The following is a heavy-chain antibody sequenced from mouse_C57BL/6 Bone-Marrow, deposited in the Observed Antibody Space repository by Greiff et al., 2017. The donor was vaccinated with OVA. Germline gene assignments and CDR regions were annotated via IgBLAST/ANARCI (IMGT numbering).Heavy chain of an antibody. J-gene: IGHJ3*01. CDR1: GYTFTDYY. V-gene: IGHV1-26*01. CDR3: ATYYGSSYWFAY. D-gene: IGHD1-1*01. CDR2: INPNNGGT. Sequence: EVQLQQSGPELVKPGASVKISCKASGYTFTDYYMNWVKQSHGKSLEWIGDINPNNGGTSYNQKFKGKATLTVDKSSSTAYMELRSLTSEDSAVYYCATYYGSSYWFAYWGQGTLVTVSA.